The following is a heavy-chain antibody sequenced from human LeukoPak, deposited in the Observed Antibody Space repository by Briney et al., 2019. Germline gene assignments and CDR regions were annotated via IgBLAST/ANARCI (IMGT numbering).Heavy chain of an antibody. CDR1: GFTFSSYW. CDR2: INQDGSEK. J-gene: IGHJ4*02. CDR3: AIYCSGGSCFRN. D-gene: IGHD2-15*01. V-gene: IGHV3-7*02. Sequence: QPGGSLRLSCAASGFTFSSYWMSCVRQTPGKGLECVANINQDGSEKYYVDSVKGRFTISRDNAKNSLYLQMSSLRAEDTAVYYCAIYCSGGSCFRNWGQGTLVTVSS.